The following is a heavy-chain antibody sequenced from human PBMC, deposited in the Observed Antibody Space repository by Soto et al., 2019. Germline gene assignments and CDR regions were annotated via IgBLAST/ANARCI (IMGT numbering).Heavy chain of an antibody. CDR3: AKDVRYYYGSGSYGDAFDI. D-gene: IGHD3-10*01. CDR2: ISYDGSNK. V-gene: IGHV3-30*18. CDR1: GFTFSSYG. J-gene: IGHJ3*02. Sequence: GGSLRLSCAASGFTFSSYGMHWVRQAPGKGLEWVAVISYDGSNKYYADSVKGRFTISRDNSKNTLYLQMNSLRAEDTAVYYCAKDVRYYYGSGSYGDAFDIWGQGTTVTVSS.